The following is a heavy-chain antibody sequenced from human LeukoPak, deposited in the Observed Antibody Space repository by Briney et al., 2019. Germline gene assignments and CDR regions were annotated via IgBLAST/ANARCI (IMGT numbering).Heavy chain of an antibody. J-gene: IGHJ6*03. V-gene: IGHV1-2*02. Sequence: ASVKVSCKASGYTFTAYYMHWVRQAPGQGLEWMGWINPNSGVTNYAQKFQGRVTMTRDTSISTAYMELSSLRSEDTAVYYCARSYYYYMDVWGKGTTVTVSS. CDR2: INPNSGVT. CDR3: ARSYYYYMDV. CDR1: GYTFTAYY.